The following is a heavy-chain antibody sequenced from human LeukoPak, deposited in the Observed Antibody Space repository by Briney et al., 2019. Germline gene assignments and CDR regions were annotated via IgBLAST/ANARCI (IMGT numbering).Heavy chain of an antibody. CDR2: INPSGSST. CDR3: AREESGGYFDY. Sequence: ASVKVSCKASGFTFTNYYMHWVRQAPGQGLGWMGLINPSGSSTNYAQKFRGRVTMTRDTSTTTVYMELSRLRSEDTAVYYCAREESGGYFDYGGQGTLVTVSS. CDR1: GFTFTNYY. J-gene: IGHJ4*02. V-gene: IGHV1-46*01. D-gene: IGHD2-8*02.